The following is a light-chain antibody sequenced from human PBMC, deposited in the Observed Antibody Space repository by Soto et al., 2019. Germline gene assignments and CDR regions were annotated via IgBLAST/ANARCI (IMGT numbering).Light chain of an antibody. J-gene: IGKJ3*01. CDR2: DAS. Sequence: EIVMTQSPATLSVSPGERATLSCRASQSVSNNLAWYQQKPGQAPRLLIYDASTRATGIPARFRGSGSGTEFTLTISSLQSEDFVVYYCQQYNNWPPVTFGPGTKVDIK. V-gene: IGKV3-15*01. CDR3: QQYNNWPPVT. CDR1: QSVSNN.